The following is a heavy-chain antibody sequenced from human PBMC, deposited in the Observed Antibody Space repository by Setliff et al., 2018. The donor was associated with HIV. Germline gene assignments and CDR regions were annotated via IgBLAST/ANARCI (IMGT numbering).Heavy chain of an antibody. CDR2: IYYSGST. V-gene: IGHV4-39*01. CDR3: AKTYSSGWCPPCYYYYYGMDV. J-gene: IGHJ6*02. D-gene: IGHD6-19*01. Sequence: NPSETLSLTCTVSGGSISSSSYYWGWIRQPPGKGLEWIGSIYYSGSTYYNPSLKSRVTISVDTSKNQFSLKLSSVTAADTAVYYCAKTYSSGWCPPCYYYYYGMDVWGQGTTVTVSS. CDR1: GGSISSSSYY.